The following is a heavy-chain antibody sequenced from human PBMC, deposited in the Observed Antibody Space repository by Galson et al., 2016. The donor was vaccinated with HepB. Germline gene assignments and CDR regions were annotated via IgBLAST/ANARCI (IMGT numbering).Heavy chain of an antibody. D-gene: IGHD1-7*01. CDR3: ARDVELPADGMDV. Sequence: SVKVSCKASGFTFNRYDINWVRQRPGQGLEWMGWISGYSGNTNYAQKFEDRMTVTRDMSRSTAYMELRSLKSDDTATYYCARDVELPADGMDVWGQGTTVTVSS. J-gene: IGHJ6*02. V-gene: IGHV1-18*01. CDR2: ISGYSGNT. CDR1: GFTFNRYD.